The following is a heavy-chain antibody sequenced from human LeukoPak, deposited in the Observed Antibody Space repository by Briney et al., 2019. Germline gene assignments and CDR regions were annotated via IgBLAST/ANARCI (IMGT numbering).Heavy chain of an antibody. CDR3: ASRIVGATKANAFDI. D-gene: IGHD1-26*01. V-gene: IGHV4-30-4*08. CDR1: GGSISSGDYY. CDR2: IYSGST. Sequence: SETLSLTCTVSGGSISSGDYYWSWIRQPPGKGLEWIGYIYSGSTYYNPSLKSRVTISVDTSKNQFSLKLSSVTAADTAVYYRASRIVGATKANAFDIWGQGTMVTVSS. J-gene: IGHJ3*02.